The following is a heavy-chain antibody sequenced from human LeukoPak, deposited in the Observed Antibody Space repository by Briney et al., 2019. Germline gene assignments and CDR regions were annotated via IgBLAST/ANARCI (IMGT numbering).Heavy chain of an antibody. J-gene: IGHJ4*02. CDR2: IIPILGIA. V-gene: IGHV1-69*04. CDR1: GGTFSSYA. Sequence: SVKVSCKASGGTFSSYAISWVRQAPGQGLEWMGRIIPILGIANYAQKFQGRVTITADKSMSTAYMELSSLRSEDTAVYYCASDPYYYGSGSYRPFDYWGQGTLVTVSS. D-gene: IGHD3-10*01. CDR3: ASDPYYYGSGSYRPFDY.